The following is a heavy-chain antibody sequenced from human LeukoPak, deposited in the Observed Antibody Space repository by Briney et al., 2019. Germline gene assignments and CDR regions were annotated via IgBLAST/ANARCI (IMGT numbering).Heavy chain of an antibody. CDR3: AGAAYDSSGYLTL. V-gene: IGHV3-33*01. CDR1: GFTFSSYG. CDR2: IWYDGSNK. Sequence: GRSLRLSCAASGFTFSSYGMHWVRQAPGKGLEWVAVIWYDGSNKYYADSVKGRFTISRDSSKNTLSLQMNSLRVEDTAVYFCAGAAYDSSGYLTLWGQGTLVTVSS. J-gene: IGHJ4*02. D-gene: IGHD3-22*01.